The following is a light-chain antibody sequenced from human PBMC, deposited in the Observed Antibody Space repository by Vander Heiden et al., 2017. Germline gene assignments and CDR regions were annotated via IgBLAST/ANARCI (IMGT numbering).Light chain of an antibody. CDR1: QTILSSSNNKNY. Sequence: DIVMTQSPDSLAVSLCERATIHCKSSQTILSSSNNKNYLAWYQQKPGQPPKLLIYGASTREAGVPDRFSGSGSGADFTLTSSSLQDEDVALYYCQQYYSARTFGQGTKVEIK. J-gene: IGKJ1*01. V-gene: IGKV4-1*01. CDR3: QQYYSART. CDR2: GAS.